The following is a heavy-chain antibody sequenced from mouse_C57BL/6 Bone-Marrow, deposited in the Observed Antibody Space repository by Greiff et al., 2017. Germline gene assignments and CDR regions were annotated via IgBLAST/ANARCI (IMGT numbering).Heavy chain of an antibody. J-gene: IGHJ1*03. V-gene: IGHV1-64*01. CDR1: GYTFTSYW. Sequence: QVQLQQPGAELVKPGASVKLSCKASGYTFTSYWMHWVKQRPGQGLEWIGMIHPNSGSTNYNEKFKSKATLTVDKCSSTAYMQLSSLTSEDSAVYYCARRTTVVANWYFDVWGTGTTVTVSS. CDR2: IHPNSGST. CDR3: ARRTTVVANWYFDV. D-gene: IGHD1-1*01.